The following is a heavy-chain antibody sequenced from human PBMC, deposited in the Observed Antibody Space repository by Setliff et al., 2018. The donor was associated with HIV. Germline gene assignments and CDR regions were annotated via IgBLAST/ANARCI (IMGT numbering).Heavy chain of an antibody. CDR2: ISHSGNT. J-gene: IGHJ3*02. Sequence: SETLSLTGTVAGGSATNIKSYWGWIRQPPGKGLAWIASISHSGNTYYNPSLNSRVTISLDTSKNQFSLKLTYVTAADTAVYYCARGQGCGGGCNYAFEMWGQGTMVTVSS. V-gene: IGHV4-39*01. D-gene: IGHD2-21*02. CDR3: ARGQGCGGGCNYAFEM. CDR1: GGSATNIKSY.